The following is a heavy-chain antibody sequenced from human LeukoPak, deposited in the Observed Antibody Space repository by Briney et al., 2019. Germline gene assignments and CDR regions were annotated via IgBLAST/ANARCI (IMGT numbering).Heavy chain of an antibody. D-gene: IGHD1-1*01. V-gene: IGHV3-30*02. CDR3: ARTPRTTAYNWFDT. J-gene: IGHJ5*02. Sequence: PGGSLRLSCAASGFTFSSYGMHWVRQAPGKGTAWVAFIRYDGSNKYYADSVKGRFTISRDNSKNTLYLQMNTLRVEDTALYYCARTPRTTAYNWFDTWGQGTLVTVSS. CDR1: GFTFSSYG. CDR2: IRYDGSNK.